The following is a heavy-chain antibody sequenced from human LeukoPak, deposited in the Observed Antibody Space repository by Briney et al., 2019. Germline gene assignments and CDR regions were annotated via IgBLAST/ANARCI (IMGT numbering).Heavy chain of an antibody. CDR1: GGSISSYY. Sequence: PSETLSLTCTVSGGSISSYYWSWIRQPPGKGLEWIGYIYYSGSTNYNPSLKSRVTISVDTSKNQFSLKLSSVTAADTAVYYCARDQSMLSYYYGMDVWGQGTTVTVSS. J-gene: IGHJ6*02. V-gene: IGHV4-59*01. CDR3: ARDQSMLSYYYGMDV. D-gene: IGHD2-8*01. CDR2: IYYSGST.